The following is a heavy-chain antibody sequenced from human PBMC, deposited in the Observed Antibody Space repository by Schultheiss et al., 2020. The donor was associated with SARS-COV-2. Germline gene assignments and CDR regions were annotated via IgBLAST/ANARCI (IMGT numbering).Heavy chain of an antibody. D-gene: IGHD6-6*01. J-gene: IGHJ4*02. CDR3: AREVGQLVFDY. V-gene: IGHV4-61*02. Sequence: SQTLSLTCTVSGGSISSGGYYWSWIRQPPGKGLEWIGRIYTSGSTNYNPSLKSRVTMSVDTSKNQFSLKLSSVTAADTAVYYCAREVGQLVFDYWGQGTLVTVSS. CDR2: IYTSGST. CDR1: GGSISSGGYY.